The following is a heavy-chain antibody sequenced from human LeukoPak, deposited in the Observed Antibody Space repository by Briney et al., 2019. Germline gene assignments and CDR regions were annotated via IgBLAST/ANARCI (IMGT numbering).Heavy chain of an antibody. CDR3: ASHSSGYYGGLFDY. CDR2: INHSGST. CDR1: GGSFSGYY. Sequence: SETLSLTCAVYGGSFSGYYWSWIRQPPGKGLEWIGEINHSGSTNYNPSLKSRVTISVDTSKNQFSLKLSSVTAADTAVYYCASHSSGYYGGLFDYWGQGTLVTVSS. J-gene: IGHJ4*02. D-gene: IGHD3-22*01. V-gene: IGHV4-34*01.